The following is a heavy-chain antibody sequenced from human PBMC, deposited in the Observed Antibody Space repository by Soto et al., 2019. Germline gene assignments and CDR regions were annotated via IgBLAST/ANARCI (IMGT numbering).Heavy chain of an antibody. J-gene: IGHJ4*02. D-gene: IGHD3-10*01. CDR2: ISYDGSNK. Sequence: LRLSFAASGFTFSSYGMHWVRQAPGKGLEWVAVISYDGSNKYYADSVKGRFTISRDNSKNTLYLQMNSLRAEDTAVYYCASPITMVRGVPHDYWGQGTLVTVS. CDR1: GFTFSSYG. CDR3: ASPITMVRGVPHDY. V-gene: IGHV3-30*03.